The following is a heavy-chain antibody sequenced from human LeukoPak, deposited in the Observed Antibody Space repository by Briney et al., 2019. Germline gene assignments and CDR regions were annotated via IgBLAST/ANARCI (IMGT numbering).Heavy chain of an antibody. Sequence: AGGSLRLSCAASGFTFSSFVMHWVRQAPGKGLEWVAVISYDGTNKYYADSVKGRFTISRDNSKNTLYLQMNSLRAEDTAVYYCAKNYGDYPSYYYYYYMDVWGKGTTVTVSS. J-gene: IGHJ6*03. V-gene: IGHV3-30*18. D-gene: IGHD4-17*01. CDR1: GFTFSSFV. CDR2: ISYDGTNK. CDR3: AKNYGDYPSYYYYYYMDV.